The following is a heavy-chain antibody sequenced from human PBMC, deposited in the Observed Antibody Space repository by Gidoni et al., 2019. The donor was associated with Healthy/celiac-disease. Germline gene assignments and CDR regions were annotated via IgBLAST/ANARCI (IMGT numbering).Heavy chain of an antibody. D-gene: IGHD3-9*01. CDR2: ISGSGGST. Sequence: EVQLLESGGGLVQPGGSLRLSCAASGFTFSSYGMSWVRQAPGKGLEWVSAISGSGGSTYYADSVKGRFTISRDNSKNTLYLQMNSLRAEDTAVYYCAKWETGSKGDYNWFDPWGQGTLVTVSS. CDR3: AKWETGSKGDYNWFDP. V-gene: IGHV3-23*01. CDR1: GFTFSSYG. J-gene: IGHJ5*02.